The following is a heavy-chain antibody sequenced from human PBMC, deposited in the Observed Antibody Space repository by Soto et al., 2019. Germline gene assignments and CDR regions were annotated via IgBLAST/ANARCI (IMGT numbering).Heavy chain of an antibody. CDR2: IYHSGST. CDR3: ARVPGL. V-gene: IGHV4-30-2*01. CDR1: GGSISSGGYS. J-gene: IGHJ2*01. Sequence: QLQLQESGSGLAKPSQTLSLTCAVSGGSISSGGYSWSWIRQPPVKGLEWIGYIYHSGSTYYNPSLKSRVTISVDRSKNQFSLKLSSVTAADTAVYYCARVPGLWGRGTLVTVSS.